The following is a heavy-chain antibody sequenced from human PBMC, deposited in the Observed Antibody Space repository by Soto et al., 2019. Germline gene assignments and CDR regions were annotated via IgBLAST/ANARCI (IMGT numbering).Heavy chain of an antibody. CDR3: ARDRPYYDFWSGDLYYYYYGMDV. D-gene: IGHD3-3*01. Sequence: QVQLVQSGAEVKKPGASVKVSCKASGYTFTSYGISWVRQAPGQGLEWMGWISAYNGNTNYAQKLQGRVTMTTDTSTSTAYMELRSLRSDDTAVYYCARDRPYYDFWSGDLYYYYYGMDVWGQGTTVTVSS. CDR2: ISAYNGNT. V-gene: IGHV1-18*01. J-gene: IGHJ6*02. CDR1: GYTFTSYG.